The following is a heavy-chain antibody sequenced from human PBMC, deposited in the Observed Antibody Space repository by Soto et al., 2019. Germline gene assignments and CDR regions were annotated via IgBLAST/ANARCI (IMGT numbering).Heavy chain of an antibody. CDR2: ISSSGSTI. D-gene: IGHD2-15*01. CDR1: GFTFSSYE. Sequence: EVQLVESGGGLVQPGGSLRLSCAASGFTFSSYEMNWFRQAPGKGLEWVSYISSSGSTIYYADSVKGRFTISRDNAKNSLYLQRNSLRADDTAVYYCARVLTFPATGRGVHFDYWGQGTLVTVSS. CDR3: ARVLTFPATGRGVHFDY. J-gene: IGHJ4*02. V-gene: IGHV3-48*03.